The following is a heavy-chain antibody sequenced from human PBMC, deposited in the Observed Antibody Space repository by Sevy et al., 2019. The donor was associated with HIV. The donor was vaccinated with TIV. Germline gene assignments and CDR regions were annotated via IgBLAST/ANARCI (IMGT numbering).Heavy chain of an antibody. D-gene: IGHD6-13*01. Sequence: GGSLRLSCVASGFTFSRFGMTWVRHVPGKGLEWVSTVSGVVIPHTTQTTYYADSVKGRFTISRDNSKDSLFLQMNSLRADDTAVYFCAKGRHLVSGRFGTYFDSWGQGILVTVSS. V-gene: IGHV3-23*01. J-gene: IGHJ4*02. CDR3: AKGRHLVSGRFGTYFDS. CDR1: GFTFSRFG. CDR2: VSGVVIPHTTQTT.